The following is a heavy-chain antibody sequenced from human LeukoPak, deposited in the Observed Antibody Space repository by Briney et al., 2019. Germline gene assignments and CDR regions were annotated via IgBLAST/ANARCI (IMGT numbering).Heavy chain of an antibody. CDR3: AGSDCSGGSCYRVFWFDP. Sequence: ASVKVSCKASGGTFSSYAINWVRQAPGQGLEWMGRIIPIFGIANYAQKFQGRVTITADKSTSTAYMELSSLRSEDTAVYYCAGSDCSGGSCYRVFWFDPWGQGTLVTVSS. D-gene: IGHD2-15*01. CDR2: IIPIFGIA. J-gene: IGHJ5*02. V-gene: IGHV1-69*04. CDR1: GGTFSSYA.